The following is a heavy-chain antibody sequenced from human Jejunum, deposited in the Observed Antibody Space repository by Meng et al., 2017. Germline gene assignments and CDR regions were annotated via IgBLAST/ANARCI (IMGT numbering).Heavy chain of an antibody. CDR1: GFSFSSYA. CDR3: ARVSAVYYNSETYYSN. J-gene: IGHJ4*02. D-gene: IGHD3-10*01. Sequence: GESLKTSCAASGFSFSSYAMHWVRQAPGKGLEWVALMSYDGSNKYYSDSVRGRFTISRDNFKNTLYLQMNSLTPEDTAVYYCARVSAVYYNSETYYSNWGPGTLVTVSS. V-gene: IGHV3-30*17. CDR2: MSYDGSNK.